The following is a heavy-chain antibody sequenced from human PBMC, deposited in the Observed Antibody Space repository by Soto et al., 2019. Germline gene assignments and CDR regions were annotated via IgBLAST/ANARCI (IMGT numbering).Heavy chain of an antibody. CDR1: GFRFDDYG. D-gene: IGHD2-2*01. V-gene: IGHV3-20*04. Sequence: GGSLRLSCAASGFRFDDYGMSWVRQAPGKGLEWVSGINWNGGSIGYADSVKGRFTISRDNAKNSLYLQMNSLRAEDTALFYCARDRVATSSFAFDRWCQGTMVTVSS. CDR3: ARDRVATSSFAFDR. J-gene: IGHJ3*02. CDR2: INWNGGSI.